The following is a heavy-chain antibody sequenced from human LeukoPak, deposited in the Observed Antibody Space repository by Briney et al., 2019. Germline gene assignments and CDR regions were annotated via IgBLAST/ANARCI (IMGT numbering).Heavy chain of an antibody. CDR3: ARSSGYMSY. Sequence: SETLSLTCTVSHYSISSNYYWGWIRQPPGKGLEWIGSIYHSGSTYYNPSLKSRVTISVDTSKNQFSLRLTSVTAADTAVYYCARSSGYMSYWGQGTLVTVSS. V-gene: IGHV4-38-2*02. CDR1: HYSISSNYY. J-gene: IGHJ4*02. CDR2: IYHSGST. D-gene: IGHD3-22*01.